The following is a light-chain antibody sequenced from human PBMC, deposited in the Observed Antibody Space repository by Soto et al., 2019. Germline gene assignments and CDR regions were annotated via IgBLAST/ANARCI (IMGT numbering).Light chain of an antibody. CDR3: QQYNNLPLT. Sequence: EIVLTQTPGTLSSSPGERATLSCRSSQSVSRSYLAWYQQKPGQAPRLLIYGASTRATGIPARFSGSGSGTEFTLTISSLQSEDFAVYYCQQYNNLPLTFGPGTKVDIK. CDR1: QSVSRSY. V-gene: IGKV3-15*01. CDR2: GAS. J-gene: IGKJ3*01.